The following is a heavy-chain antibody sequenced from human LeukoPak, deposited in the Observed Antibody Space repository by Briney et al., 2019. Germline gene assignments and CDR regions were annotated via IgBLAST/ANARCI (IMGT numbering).Heavy chain of an antibody. V-gene: IGHV4-39*01. J-gene: IGHJ4*02. Sequence: SETLSLACTVSGGSISSSSYYWGWIRQPPGKGLEWIGSIYYSGSTYYNPSLKSRVTISVDTSKNQFSLKLSSVTAADTTVYYCARLRSGYDLFDYWGQGTLVTVSS. CDR1: GGSISSSSYY. CDR2: IYYSGST. CDR3: ARLRSGYDLFDY. D-gene: IGHD5-12*01.